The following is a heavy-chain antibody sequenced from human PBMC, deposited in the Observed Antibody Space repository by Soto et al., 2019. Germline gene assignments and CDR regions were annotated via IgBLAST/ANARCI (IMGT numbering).Heavy chain of an antibody. J-gene: IGHJ6*02. CDR1: GYTFISHG. CDR2: ISGKNGNT. CDR3: ARVSSSIVVVPDYGMDV. V-gene: IGHV1-18*04. Sequence: ASVKVSFKASGYTFISHGISWVRQAPGQGLEWMGWISGKNGNTKYAQEVQGRVTLTTDTSTSTAYMELRSLRSDDTAVYYCARVSSSIVVVPDYGMDVWGQGTTVTVSS. D-gene: IGHD2-15*01.